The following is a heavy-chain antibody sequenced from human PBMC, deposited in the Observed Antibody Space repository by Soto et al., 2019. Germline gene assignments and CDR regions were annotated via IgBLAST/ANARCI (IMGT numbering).Heavy chain of an antibody. CDR2: ISSGSAYI. CDR3: ARDQGGSYDSWFDP. J-gene: IGHJ5*02. D-gene: IGHD1-26*01. Sequence: EVQVVESGGGLVKPGGSLRLSCTFTFSMYSMNWVRQAPGKGLEWVASISSGSAYIKYAESVKGRFTISRDNAKNSLHLQMNGLRAEDTAIYHCARDQGGSYDSWFDPWGQGTLVTRLL. V-gene: IGHV3-21*06. CDR1: TFSMYS.